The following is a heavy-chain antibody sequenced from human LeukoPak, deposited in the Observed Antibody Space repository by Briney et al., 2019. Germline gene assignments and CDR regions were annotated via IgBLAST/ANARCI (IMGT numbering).Heavy chain of an antibody. CDR1: GFTFSSYG. Sequence: GGSLRLSCAASGFTFSSYGMHWVRQAPGKGLEWVAFIRYDGGSKYYADSVKGRFTISRDNAKNSVYLQMNSLRAEDTAVYYCARDDPSMIAALHYWGQGTLVTVSS. V-gene: IGHV3-30*02. CDR2: IRYDGGSK. D-gene: IGHD6-13*01. J-gene: IGHJ4*02. CDR3: ARDDPSMIAALHY.